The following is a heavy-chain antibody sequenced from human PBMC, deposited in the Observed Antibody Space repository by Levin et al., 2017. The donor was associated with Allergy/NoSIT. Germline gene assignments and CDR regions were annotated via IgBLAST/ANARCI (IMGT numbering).Heavy chain of an antibody. D-gene: IGHD6-19*01. Sequence: SQTLSLTCTVSGGSINSDYWSWIRPPPGKGLEWIGYISDSGSTKYNPSLSSRVTISVDTSKNQLSLRLTSVTAADTAVYHCARHSVSSGWSNFDYWGQGTLVTVSS. V-gene: IGHV4-59*08. CDR3: ARHSVSSGWSNFDY. J-gene: IGHJ4*02. CDR1: GGSINSDY. CDR2: ISDSGST.